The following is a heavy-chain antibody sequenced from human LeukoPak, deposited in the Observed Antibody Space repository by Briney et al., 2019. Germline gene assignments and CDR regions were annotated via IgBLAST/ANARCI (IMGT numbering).Heavy chain of an antibody. CDR1: GFTFSSYG. D-gene: IGHD5-24*01. J-gene: IGHJ4*02. Sequence: QPGRSLRLSCAAPGFTFSSYGMHWVRQAPGKGLEWVAVISYDGSNKYYADSVKGRFTISRDNSKNTLNLQMSSLRVEDTAVYYCAPEGDGYILFDYWGQGALVTVSS. CDR2: ISYDGSNK. V-gene: IGHV3-30*03. CDR3: APEGDGYILFDY.